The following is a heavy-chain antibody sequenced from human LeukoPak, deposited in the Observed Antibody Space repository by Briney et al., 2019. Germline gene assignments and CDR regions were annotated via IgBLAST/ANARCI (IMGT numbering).Heavy chain of an antibody. CDR2: INHSGST. Sequence: PSETLSLTCAVYGGSFSGYYWSWIRQPPGKGLEWIGEINHSGSTNYSPSLKSRVTISVDTSKNQFSLKLSSVTAADTAVYYCARALTTSNRFDYWGQGTLVTVSS. CDR1: GGSFSGYY. D-gene: IGHD4-11*01. J-gene: IGHJ4*02. V-gene: IGHV4-34*01. CDR3: ARALTTSNRFDY.